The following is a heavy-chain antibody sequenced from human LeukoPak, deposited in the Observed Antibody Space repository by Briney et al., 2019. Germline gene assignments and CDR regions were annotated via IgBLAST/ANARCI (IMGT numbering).Heavy chain of an antibody. CDR2: INHSGST. CDR1: GGSFSGYY. CDR3: ARTVPYCSGGSCYSVSYYYYYYMDV. Sequence: PSETLSLTCAVYGGSFSGYYWSWIRQPPGKGLEWIGEINHSGSTNYNPSLKSRVTISVDTSKNQFSLKLSSVTAADTAVYYCARTVPYCSGGSCYSVSYYYYYYMDVWGKGTTVTVSS. J-gene: IGHJ6*03. D-gene: IGHD2-15*01. V-gene: IGHV4-34*01.